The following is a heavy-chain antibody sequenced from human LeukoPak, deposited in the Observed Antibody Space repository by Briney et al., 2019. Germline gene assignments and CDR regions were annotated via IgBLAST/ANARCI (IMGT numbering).Heavy chain of an antibody. V-gene: IGHV3-21*01. CDR2: ISSSSSYI. CDR1: GFTFSSYS. D-gene: IGHD4-17*01. J-gene: IGHJ4*02. CDR3: ARDPRQQTALRDGY. Sequence: GGSLRLSCAASGFTFSSYSMSWVRQAPGKGLEWVSSISSSSSYIYYADSVKGRFTISRDNAKNSLYLQMNSLRAEDTAVYYCARDPRQQTALRDGYWGQGTLVTVSS.